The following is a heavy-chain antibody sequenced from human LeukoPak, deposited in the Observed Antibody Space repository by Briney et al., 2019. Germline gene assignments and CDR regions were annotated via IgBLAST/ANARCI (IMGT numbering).Heavy chain of an antibody. CDR3: ARAPPIGSTYLQY. CDR1: GGSFSSYY. J-gene: IGHJ4*02. Sequence: SETLSLTCALYGGSFSSYYWTWIRQPAGKGLEWIGRIYGSGTTNYNPSLESRVTMSVDTSKNQFSLRLSSVTAADTAVYYCARAPPIGSTYLQYWGQGTLVTVSS. V-gene: IGHV4-59*10. CDR2: IYGSGTT. D-gene: IGHD5-24*01.